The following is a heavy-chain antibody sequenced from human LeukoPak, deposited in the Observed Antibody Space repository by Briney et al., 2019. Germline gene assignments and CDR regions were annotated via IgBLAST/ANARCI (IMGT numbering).Heavy chain of an antibody. D-gene: IGHD2-8*01. CDR1: GGTFSSYG. V-gene: IGHV1-69*04. J-gene: IGHJ4*02. Sequence: GASVKVSCKASGGTFSSYGINWVRQAPGLGLEWMARIIPVVGILNYAQKFQGRVTITADNSTSTAYMELSSLRSEDTAVYYCATPHGSHCTNGVCYDLDYWGQGTLVTVSS. CDR2: IIPVVGIL. CDR3: ATPHGSHCTNGVCYDLDY.